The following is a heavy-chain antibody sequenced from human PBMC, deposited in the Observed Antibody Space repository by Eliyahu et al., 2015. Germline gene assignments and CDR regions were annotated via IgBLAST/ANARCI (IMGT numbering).Heavy chain of an antibody. CDR2: ISSSSSYI. J-gene: IGHJ4*02. Sequence: EVQLVESGGGLVKPGGSLRLSCXASGFPFXRYSMNWVRQAPGKGLEWVSSISSSSSYIYYADSVKGRFTISRDNAKNSLYLQMNSLRAEDTAVYYCARARGGYYGSGSYDYWGQGTLVTVSS. CDR3: ARARGGYYGSGSYDY. D-gene: IGHD3-10*01. CDR1: GFPFXRYS. V-gene: IGHV3-21*01.